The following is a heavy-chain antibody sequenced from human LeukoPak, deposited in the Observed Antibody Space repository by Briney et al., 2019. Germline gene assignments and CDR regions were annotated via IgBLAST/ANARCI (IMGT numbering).Heavy chain of an antibody. Sequence: PGGSLRLSCAASGFTFSSFWMHWVRQPPGKGLVWVSRIDTDGRTTTYADSVKGRFTISRDNARNTVYLQINSLRAEDTVVYYCATLNSFGHDYWGQGILVTASS. CDR2: IDTDGRTT. J-gene: IGHJ4*02. V-gene: IGHV3-74*01. D-gene: IGHD5-18*01. CDR1: GFTFSSFW. CDR3: ATLNSFGHDY.